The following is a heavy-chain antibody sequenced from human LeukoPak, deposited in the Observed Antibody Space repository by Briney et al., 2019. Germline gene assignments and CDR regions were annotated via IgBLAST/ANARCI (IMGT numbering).Heavy chain of an antibody. V-gene: IGHV3-30-3*01. CDR1: GFSFSSYA. J-gene: IGHJ4*02. CDR3: ARGPYYYDSSGYYVGVNFDY. Sequence: GGSLRLSCVASGFSFSSYAMHWVRQAPGKGLEWVAVISYDRSNKYYADSVKGRFTISRDNSKNTLYLQMNSLRAEDTAVYYCARGPYYYDSSGYYVGVNFDYWGQGTLVTVSS. CDR2: ISYDRSNK. D-gene: IGHD3-22*01.